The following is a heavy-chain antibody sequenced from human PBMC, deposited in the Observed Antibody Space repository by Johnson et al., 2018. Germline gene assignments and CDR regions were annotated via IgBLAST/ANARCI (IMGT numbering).Heavy chain of an antibody. Sequence: QVQLVESGGGVVQPGRSLRLSCAASGFTFSSSGMPWVRQAPGKGLKWVVVISYDGSNKYIADSVKGRFTISSDTSKNSLYLQMNSLRAEETAVYYCAKEGVMEWEYYGPFQHWGQGTLVTVSS. J-gene: IGHJ1*01. V-gene: IGHV3-30*18. CDR2: ISYDGSNK. CDR1: GFTFSSSG. D-gene: IGHD1-26*01. CDR3: AKEGVMEWEYYGPFQH.